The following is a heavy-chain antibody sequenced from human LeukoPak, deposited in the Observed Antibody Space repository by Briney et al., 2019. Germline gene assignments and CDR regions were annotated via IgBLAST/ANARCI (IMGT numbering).Heavy chain of an antibody. V-gene: IGHV4-39*07. CDR2: TYYSGST. CDR1: GGSISSSSYY. D-gene: IGHD3-22*01. CDR3: AASIRGGYYGNDAFDI. J-gene: IGHJ3*02. Sequence: SETLSLTCTVSGGSISSSSYYWGWIRQPPGKGLEWIGSTYYSGSTYYNPSLKSRVTISVDTSKNQFSLKLSSVTAADTAVYYCAASIRGGYYGNDAFDIRGQGTMVTVSS.